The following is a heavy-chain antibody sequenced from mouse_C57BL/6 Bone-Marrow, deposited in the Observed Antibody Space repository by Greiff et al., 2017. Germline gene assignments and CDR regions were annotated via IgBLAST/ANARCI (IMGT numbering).Heavy chain of an antibody. V-gene: IGHV1-9*01. CDR3: ARLPLLLRCYYAMDY. D-gene: IGHD1-1*01. CDR1: GYTFTGYW. Sequence: QVHVKQSGAELMKPGASVKLSCKATGYTFTGYWIEWVKQRPGHGLEWIGEILPGSGSTNSNEKFKGKATFTADTSSNTAYLQLSSLTTEDSAIYYCARLPLLLRCYYAMDYWGQGTSVTVSS. J-gene: IGHJ4*01. CDR2: ILPGSGST.